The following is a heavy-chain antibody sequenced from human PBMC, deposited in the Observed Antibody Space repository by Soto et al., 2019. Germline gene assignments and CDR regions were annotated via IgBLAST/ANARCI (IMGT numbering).Heavy chain of an antibody. V-gene: IGHV1-69*01. CDR3: ARGESDIVATIRRDAFDI. D-gene: IGHD5-12*01. J-gene: IGHJ3*02. CDR1: GGTFSSYA. Sequence: QVQLVQSGAEVKKPGSSVKVSCKASGGTFSSYAISWVRQAPGQGREWMGGIIPIFGTANYAQKFQGRVTITADDSTSTAYMELSSLRSEDTAVYYCARGESDIVATIRRDAFDIWGQGTMVTVSS. CDR2: IIPIFGTA.